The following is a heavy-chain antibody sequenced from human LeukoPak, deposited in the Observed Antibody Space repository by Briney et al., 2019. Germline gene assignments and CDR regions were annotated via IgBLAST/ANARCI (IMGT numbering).Heavy chain of an antibody. CDR3: ARGAGYCSGGSCPDYDAFDI. V-gene: IGHV1-46*01. Sequence: ASVKVSRKASGYTFTSYYIHWVRQAPGQGLEWMGIFNTSGGSTSYAQKFQGRVTMTRDMSTSTVYMELSSLRSEDTAVYYCARGAGYCSGGSCPDYDAFDIWGQGTMVTVSP. D-gene: IGHD2-15*01. CDR1: GYTFTSYY. CDR2: FNTSGGST. J-gene: IGHJ3*02.